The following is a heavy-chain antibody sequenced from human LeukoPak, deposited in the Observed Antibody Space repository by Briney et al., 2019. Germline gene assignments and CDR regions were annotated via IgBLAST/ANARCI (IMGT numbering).Heavy chain of an antibody. CDR3: ASGTVSGVIAPHSFHY. CDR1: VGYISSYY. D-gene: IGHD3-16*02. CDR2: VFYSGST. V-gene: IGHV4-59*01. Sequence: SETLSLTCAVSVGYISSYYWTWMRQSPGKGLEWIGNVFYSGSTNYNPSLKSRVTISIDTTMNHFPLKLTSVTAADTAAYFCASGTVSGVIAPHSFHYWGRGTLVTVSS. J-gene: IGHJ4*01.